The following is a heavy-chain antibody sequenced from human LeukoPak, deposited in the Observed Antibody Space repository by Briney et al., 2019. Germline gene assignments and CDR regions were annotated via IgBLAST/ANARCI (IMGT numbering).Heavy chain of an antibody. CDR1: GYSFTCYG. CDR3: AQGSGGYDF. J-gene: IGHJ4*02. Sequence: SSVKLSCKASGYSFTCYGMTWVRQPPAPGQGRNGWFSANNNTNYAQKLQGRVTITTDTSTSTAYMELRSLRSDDTAVYYCAQGSGGYDFWGQGTLVTVSS. CDR2: FSANNNT. V-gene: IGHV1-18*01. D-gene: IGHD6-19*01.